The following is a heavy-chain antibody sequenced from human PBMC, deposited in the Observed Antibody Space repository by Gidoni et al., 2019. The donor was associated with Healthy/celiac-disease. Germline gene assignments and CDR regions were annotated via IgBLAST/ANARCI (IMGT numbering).Heavy chain of an antibody. CDR1: GFTVSSYA. CDR2: ISGIGCST. Sequence: EVQLLESGGGLVQPGGSLRLACEASGFTVSSYAMSWVRQAPGKGLEWVSAISGIGCSTSYADSVKGRFTISRDNPKNTLYLQMNSLRAEDTAVYYCAKDPAPHYYGSGSPAFDIWGQGTMVTVSS. V-gene: IGHV3-23*01. CDR3: AKDPAPHYYGSGSPAFDI. J-gene: IGHJ3*02. D-gene: IGHD3-10*01.